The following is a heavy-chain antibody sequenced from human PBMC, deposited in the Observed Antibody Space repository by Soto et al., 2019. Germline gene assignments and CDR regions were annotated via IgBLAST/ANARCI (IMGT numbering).Heavy chain of an antibody. Sequence: EVELVESGGDLVEPGGSLRLSCAASGFSFSTSDMTWVRQAPGKGLEYVSSINYSGRYMFYAGPLKGRFTISRDNAKMSLYLKMKSLRDEDTAVYYYARKSSPDISGSDFFDLCGQGTLVAVSA. CDR3: ARKSSPDISGSDFFDL. V-gene: IGHV3-21*04. D-gene: IGHD6-19*01. CDR2: INYSGRYM. J-gene: IGHJ4*02. CDR1: GFSFSTSD.